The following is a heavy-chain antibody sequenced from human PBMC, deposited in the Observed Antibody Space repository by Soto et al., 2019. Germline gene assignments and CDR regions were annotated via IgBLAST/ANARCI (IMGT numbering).Heavy chain of an antibody. Sequence: QVQLQESGPGLVKPSQTLSLTCTVSGGSISSGGYYWSWIRQHPGKGLEWIGSIYYSGSTYYNPSLTSPVTISVDPSKNMFSLNLRSVTAAGPAVYYCARGVLPWGQGPLVTVSS. D-gene: IGHD3-16*01. CDR2: IYYSGST. CDR3: ARGVLP. CDR1: GGSISSGGYY. V-gene: IGHV4-31*01. J-gene: IGHJ4*02.